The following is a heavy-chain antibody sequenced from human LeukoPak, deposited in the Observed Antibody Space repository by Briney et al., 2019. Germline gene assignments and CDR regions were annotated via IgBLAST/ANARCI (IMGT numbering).Heavy chain of an antibody. J-gene: IGHJ4*02. CDR3: AKGRSYYFDY. CDR2: IRYDGSNK. Sequence: HPGGSLRLSCAASGFTFSSYGMHWVRQAPGKGLEWVALIRYDGSNKYYADSVKGRFTISRDNSKNTLYLQMNSLRAEDTAVYYCAKGRSYYFDYWGQGTLVTVSS. CDR1: GFTFSSYG. V-gene: IGHV3-30*02.